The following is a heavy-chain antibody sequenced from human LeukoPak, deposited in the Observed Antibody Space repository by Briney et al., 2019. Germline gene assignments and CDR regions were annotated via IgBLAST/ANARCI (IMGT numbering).Heavy chain of an antibody. CDR3: ARYTIKSGYYYY. CDR2: IYYSGST. V-gene: IGHV4-59*05. D-gene: IGHD3-22*01. J-gene: IGHJ4*02. Sequence: GSLRLSCAASGFTFSSYFMNWVRQAPGKGLEWIGSIYYSGSTYYNPSLKSRVTISVDTSKNQFSLKLSSVTAADTAVYYCARYTIKSGYYYYWGQGTLVTVSS. CDR1: GFTFSSYF.